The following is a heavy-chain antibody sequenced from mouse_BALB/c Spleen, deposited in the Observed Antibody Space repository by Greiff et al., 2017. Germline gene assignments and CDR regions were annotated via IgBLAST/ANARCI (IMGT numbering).Heavy chain of an antibody. CDR3: ARSLMITAYAMDY. CDR1: GYTFTSYV. V-gene: IGHV1-14*01. D-gene: IGHD2-4*01. J-gene: IGHJ4*01. CDR2: INPYNDGT. Sequence: VQLQQPGPELVKPGASVKMSCKASGYTFTSYVMHWVKQKPGQGLEWIGYINPYNDGTKYNEKFKGKATLTSDKSSSTAYMELSSLTSEDSAVYYCARSLMITAYAMDYWGQGTSVTVSS.